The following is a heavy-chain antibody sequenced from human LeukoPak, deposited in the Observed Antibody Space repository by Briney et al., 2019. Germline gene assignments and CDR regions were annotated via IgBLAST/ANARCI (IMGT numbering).Heavy chain of an antibody. D-gene: IGHD3-16*01. CDR2: IIPIFGTA. V-gene: IGHV1-69*01. Sequence: GPSVTVSCKASGGTFSSYAISWVRQAPGQGLEWMGGIIPIFGTANYAQKFQGRVTITADESTSTAYMELSSLRSEDTAAYYCARTYYDYVWRPPGAFDIWGQGTMVTVSS. J-gene: IGHJ3*02. CDR1: GGTFSSYA. CDR3: ARTYYDYVWRPPGAFDI.